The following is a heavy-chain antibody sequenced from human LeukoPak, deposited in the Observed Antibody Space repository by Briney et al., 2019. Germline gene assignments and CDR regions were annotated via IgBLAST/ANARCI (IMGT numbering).Heavy chain of an antibody. V-gene: IGHV1-2*02. D-gene: IGHD5-12*01. CDR3: AREGGRGYSDYDRVWFGP. Sequence: ASVKVSCKASGYTFTGYYIHWVRQAPGQGLEWLGWINPNSGGTNYAQKFQGRVTMTRDTSISTAYMELYRLRSDDTAVYYCAREGGRGYSDYDRVWFGPWGQGTLVTVSS. CDR2: INPNSGGT. CDR1: GYTFTGYY. J-gene: IGHJ5*02.